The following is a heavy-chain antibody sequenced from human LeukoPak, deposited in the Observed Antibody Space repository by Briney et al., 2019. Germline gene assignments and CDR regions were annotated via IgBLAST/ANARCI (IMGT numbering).Heavy chain of an antibody. D-gene: IGHD5-12*01. V-gene: IGHV4-59*01. CDR1: GGSISPYY. CDR2: IYYSGST. J-gene: IGHJ4*02. Sequence: SETLSLTCTVSGGSISPYYWSWIRQPPGKGLEWIGYIYYSGSTNYNPSLKSRVTISVDTSKNQFSLKLSSVTAADTAVYYCARAGIVATINFDYWGQGTLVTVSS. CDR3: ARAGIVATINFDY.